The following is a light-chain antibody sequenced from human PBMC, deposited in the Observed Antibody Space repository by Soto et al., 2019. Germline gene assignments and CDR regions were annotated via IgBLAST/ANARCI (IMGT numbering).Light chain of an antibody. J-gene: IGLJ1*01. CDR1: SSDVGFFNY. V-gene: IGLV2-14*01. Sequence: QSALTQPASVSGSPGQSITISCTGTSSDVGFFNYVSWYQHHPGKAPKLMIFEVTNRPSGVSNRFSGSKSGNTASLTISGLQAEDEADYYCSSYTSSSTYVFGTGTKVTVL. CDR2: EVT. CDR3: SSYTSSSTYV.